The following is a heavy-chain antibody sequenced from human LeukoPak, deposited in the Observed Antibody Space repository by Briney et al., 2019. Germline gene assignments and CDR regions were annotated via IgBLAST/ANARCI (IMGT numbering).Heavy chain of an antibody. CDR1: GFTFSSYS. D-gene: IGHD6-13*01. J-gene: IGHJ4*02. Sequence: GGSLRLSCAASGFTFSSYSMNWVRQAPGKGLEWVSYISSSSSTIYYADSVKGRFTISRDNSKNTLYLQMNSLRAEDTAVYYCAKDLIAAAVWGQGTLVTVSS. CDR3: AKDLIAAAV. CDR2: ISSSSSTI. V-gene: IGHV3-48*01.